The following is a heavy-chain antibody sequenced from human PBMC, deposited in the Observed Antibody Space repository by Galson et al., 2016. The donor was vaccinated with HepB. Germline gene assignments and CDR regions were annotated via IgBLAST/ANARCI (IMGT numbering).Heavy chain of an antibody. V-gene: IGHV3-15*07. CDR1: GFTFSTAW. Sequence: SLRLSCAASGFTFSTAWMNWVRQAPGKGLEWIGRIKSKIDDVSTDYAAPGTGRFTISIDYSTNTLYLQMDSRRVEDTAVYYCAKTIAMHGTGWREVYSWGQGTLVTVSS. D-gene: IGHD4/OR15-4a*01. J-gene: IGHJ4*02. CDR2: IKSKIDDVST. CDR3: AKTIAMHGTGWREVYS.